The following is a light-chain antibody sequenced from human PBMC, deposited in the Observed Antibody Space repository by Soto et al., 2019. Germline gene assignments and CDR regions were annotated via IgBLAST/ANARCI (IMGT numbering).Light chain of an antibody. V-gene: IGLV2-11*01. J-gene: IGLJ2*01. Sequence: QSVLTQPRSVSGSPGQSVTISCTGTSSDVGDYNFVSWYQQHPGRAPKLIIFDVTQRPSGVPDRFSGSKAGNTASLTISGLKTEDEADFYCQSYDSNSVVFGGGTKLTVL. CDR3: QSYDSNSVV. CDR2: DVT. CDR1: SSDVGDYNF.